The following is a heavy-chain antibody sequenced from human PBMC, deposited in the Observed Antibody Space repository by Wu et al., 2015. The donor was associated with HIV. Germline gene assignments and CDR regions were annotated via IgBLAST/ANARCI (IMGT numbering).Heavy chain of an antibody. Sequence: QVHLVQSGAEVKKSGSSVKVSCKASESTFTSYVITWVRQAPGQGLEWMGGISPLFGTPDYAQKFQDRVTITTDESTRTAYMELRSLRSEDSAIYYCVRRRPEWRYFDYWGQGNAGHRLL. J-gene: IGHJ4*02. CDR2: ISPLFGTP. D-gene: IGHD2-8*01. CDR1: ESTFTSYV. CDR3: VRRRPEWRYFDY. V-gene: IGHV1-69*05.